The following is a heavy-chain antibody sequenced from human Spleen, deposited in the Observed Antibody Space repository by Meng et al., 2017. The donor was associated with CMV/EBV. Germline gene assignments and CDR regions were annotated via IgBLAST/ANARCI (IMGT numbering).Heavy chain of an antibody. CDR2: IIPIFYSP. CDR3: AATSWDGNSYYFDY. Sequence: KSSGGSLSSYASFLVRQAPGQGLGCVGGIIPIFYSPIYSQKFQGRVTITTEESTSTAYMAVTSLRSEDTAVYYCAATSWDGNSYYFDYWGQGTLVTVSS. CDR1: GGSLSSYA. J-gene: IGHJ4*02. D-gene: IGHD4-23*01. V-gene: IGHV1-69*05.